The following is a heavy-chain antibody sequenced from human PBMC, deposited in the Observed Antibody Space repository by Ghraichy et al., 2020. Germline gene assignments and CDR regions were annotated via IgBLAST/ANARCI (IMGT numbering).Heavy chain of an antibody. J-gene: IGHJ6*02. CDR1: GGSFSGYY. Sequence: ESLNISCAVYGGSFSGYYWSWIRQPPGKGLEWIGEINHSGSTNYNPSLKSRVTISVDTSKNQFSLKLSSVTAADTAVYYCASRKKGYPYYYYYGMDVWGQGTTVTVSS. CDR3: ASRKKGYPYYYYYGMDV. CDR2: INHSGST. V-gene: IGHV4-34*01. D-gene: IGHD3-16*02.